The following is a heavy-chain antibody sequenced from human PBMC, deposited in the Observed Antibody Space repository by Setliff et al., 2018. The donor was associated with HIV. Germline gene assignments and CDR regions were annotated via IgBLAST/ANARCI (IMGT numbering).Heavy chain of an antibody. CDR3: ARVRVVGATLDPLDL. J-gene: IGHJ3*01. CDR2: ISYSGSAI. V-gene: IGHV3-48*03. CDR1: GFTFIYYE. D-gene: IGHD1-26*01. Sequence: LRLSCTASGFTFIYYEMNWVRQAPGKGLEWVAYISYSGSAIHYADSVKGRFTISRDNAKNSLYLQMNSLRAEDTAVYYCARVRVVGATLDPLDLWGQGTMVTVSS.